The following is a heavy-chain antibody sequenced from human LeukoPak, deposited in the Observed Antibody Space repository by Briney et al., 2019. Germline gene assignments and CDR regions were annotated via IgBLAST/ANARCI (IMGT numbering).Heavy chain of an antibody. J-gene: IGHJ4*02. V-gene: IGHV3-72*01. Sequence: GGSLRLSCAASGFIFSNYAMTWVRQAPGKGLEWIGRTKNKAHTYTTEYAASVKGRFTISRDDSKNSLYLQMNSLKTEDTAVYYCASPQRFGQLFFYYWGQGTLVTVSS. CDR2: TKNKAHTYTT. CDR3: ASPQRFGQLFFYY. D-gene: IGHD3-10*01. CDR1: GFIFSNYA.